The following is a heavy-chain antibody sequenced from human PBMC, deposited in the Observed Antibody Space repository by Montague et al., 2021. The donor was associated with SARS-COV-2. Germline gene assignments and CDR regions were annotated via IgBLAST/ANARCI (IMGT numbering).Heavy chain of an antibody. CDR2: IYPSGNT. CDR1: GGPISNWH. CDR3: ATGDRAFDF. D-gene: IGHD2-21*01. Sequence: SETLSLTCTVSGGPISNWHWNWIRQAGGKGLEFIGRIYPSGNTNYSPSLKSRVTMSLGTSKNELSLRLTSMTAAGTAVYYCATGDRAFDFWGQGTLVTVSS. J-gene: IGHJ4*02. V-gene: IGHV4-4*07.